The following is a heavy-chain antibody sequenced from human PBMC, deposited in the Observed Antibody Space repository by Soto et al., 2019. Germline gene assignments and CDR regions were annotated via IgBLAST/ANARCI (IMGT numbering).Heavy chain of an antibody. CDR1: GFTFSSYG. V-gene: IGHV3-33*01. CDR3: ARDSGWIFDY. CDR2: IWYDGSNK. Sequence: QVQLVESGGGVVQPGRSLRLSCAASGFTFSSYGMHWVRQAPGKGLEWVALIWYDGSNKYYADSAKGRFTISRDNSKNTLYLQMNSLRAEDTAVYYCARDSGWIFDYWRQGTLVTVSS. D-gene: IGHD6-19*01. J-gene: IGHJ4*02.